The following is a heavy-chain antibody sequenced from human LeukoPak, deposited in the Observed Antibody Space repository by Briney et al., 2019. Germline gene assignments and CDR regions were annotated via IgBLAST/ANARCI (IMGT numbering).Heavy chain of an antibody. CDR1: GGSISSYY. CDR2: INHSGST. D-gene: IGHD3-22*01. CDR3: ARQPRPRTYYYDSSGPHYFDY. V-gene: IGHV4-34*01. Sequence: PSETLSLTCTVSGGSISSYYWSWIRQPPGKGLEWIGEINHSGSTNYNPSLKSRVTISVDTSKNQFSLKLSSVTAADTAVYYCARQPRPRTYYYDSSGPHYFDYWGQGTLVTVSS. J-gene: IGHJ4*02.